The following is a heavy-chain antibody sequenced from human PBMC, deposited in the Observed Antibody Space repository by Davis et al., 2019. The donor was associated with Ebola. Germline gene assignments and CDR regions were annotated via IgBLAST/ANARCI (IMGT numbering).Heavy chain of an antibody. J-gene: IGHJ6*02. CDR1: GYSFTSYW. CDR2: IDPSDSYT. V-gene: IGHV5-10-1*01. CDR3: TGMPYYYYGMDV. Sequence: GESLKISCKGSGYSFTSYWISWVRQMPGKGLEWMGRIDPSDSYTNYSPSFQGHVTISADKSISTAYLQWSSLKASDTAMYYCTGMPYYYYGMDVRGQGTMVTVSS. D-gene: IGHD2-2*01.